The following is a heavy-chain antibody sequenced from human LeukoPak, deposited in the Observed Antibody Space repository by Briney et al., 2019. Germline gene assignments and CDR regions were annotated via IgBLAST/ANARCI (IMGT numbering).Heavy chain of an antibody. CDR3: AARTRGPIDY. CDR1: GFAFSNYW. Sequence: GGYLRRSCATSGFAFSNYWMTWVRQAPGKGLECLANIERDGSEIYYVDSVRVRFTVSRANARNSLFLQMNSLRAEDTAVYYCAARTRGPIDYWGQGTLVTVSS. D-gene: IGHD1-14*01. V-gene: IGHV3-7*03. J-gene: IGHJ4*02. CDR2: IERDGSEI.